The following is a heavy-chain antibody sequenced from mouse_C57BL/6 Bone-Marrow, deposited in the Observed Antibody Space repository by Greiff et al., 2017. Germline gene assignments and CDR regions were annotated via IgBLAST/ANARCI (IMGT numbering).Heavy chain of an antibody. V-gene: IGHV1-72*01. Sequence: VQLQQPGAELVKPGASVKLSCKASGYTFTSYWMHWVKQRPGRGLEWIGRIDPNSGGTKYNEKFKSKATLTVDKPSSTAYMQLSSLTSEHSAVYYCARGGFLGPPPAYWGQGTLVTVSA. CDR3: ARGGFLGPPPAY. J-gene: IGHJ3*01. CDR2: IDPNSGGT. D-gene: IGHD2-14*01. CDR1: GYTFTSYW.